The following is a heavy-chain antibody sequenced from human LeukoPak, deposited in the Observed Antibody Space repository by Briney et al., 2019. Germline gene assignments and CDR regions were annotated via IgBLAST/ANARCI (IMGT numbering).Heavy chain of an antibody. J-gene: IGHJ5*02. CDR2: IYYSGST. V-gene: IGHV4-59*01. D-gene: IGHD6-13*01. CDR3: ARCIAAAGTARGWFDP. CDR1: GGSISSYY. Sequence: PSETLSLTCTVSGGSISSYYWSWIRQPPGKGLEWIGYIYYSGSTNYNPSLKSRVTISVDTSKNQFSLELSSVTAADTAVYYCARCIAAAGTARGWFDPWGQGTLVTVSS.